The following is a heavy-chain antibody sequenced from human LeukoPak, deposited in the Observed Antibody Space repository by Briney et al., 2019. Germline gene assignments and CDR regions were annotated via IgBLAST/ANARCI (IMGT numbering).Heavy chain of an antibody. CDR1: GGTFSSYA. CDR3: AGCTLTGYRAYYYYYYMDV. D-gene: IGHD3-9*01. Sequence: SVKVSCKASGGTFSSYAISWVRQAPGQGLEWMGGIIPIFGTANYAQKFQGRVTITADESTSTAYMELSSLRSEDTAVYYCAGCTLTGYRAYYYYYYMDVWGKGTTVTVSS. J-gene: IGHJ6*03. CDR2: IIPIFGTA. V-gene: IGHV1-69*13.